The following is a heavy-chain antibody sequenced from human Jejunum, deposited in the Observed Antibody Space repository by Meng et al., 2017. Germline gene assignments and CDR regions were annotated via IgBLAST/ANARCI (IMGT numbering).Heavy chain of an antibody. J-gene: IGHJ5*01. CDR1: GFSFSSYW. D-gene: IGHD3-10*01. V-gene: IGHV3-74*01. CDR3: ANRAWLES. CDR2: IHSDGIRT. Sequence: GKVVESGGGLVQPGGSLRLCCAAAGFSFSSYWKHWVRQAPGKGLVWVSRIHSDGIRTNYADSVKGRFTISRDNGKNTLYLQMSSLRVDDTAVYHCANRAWLESWGQGTLVTVSS.